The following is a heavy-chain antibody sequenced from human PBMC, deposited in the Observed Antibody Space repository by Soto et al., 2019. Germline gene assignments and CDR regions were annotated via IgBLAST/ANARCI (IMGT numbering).Heavy chain of an antibody. CDR2: ISGSGGST. CDR3: AKDLAPGQVVFDY. D-gene: IGHD7-27*01. V-gene: IGHV3-23*01. CDR1: GFTFSSYA. Sequence: GGSLRLSCAASGFTFSSYAMSWVRQAPGKGLEWVSAISGSGGSTYYADSVKGRFTISRDNSKNTLYLQMNSLRAEDMAVYSCAKDLAPGQVVFDYWGQGTLVTVSS. J-gene: IGHJ4*02.